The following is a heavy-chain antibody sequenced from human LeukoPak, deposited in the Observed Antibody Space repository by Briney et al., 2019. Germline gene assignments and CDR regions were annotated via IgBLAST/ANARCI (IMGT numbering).Heavy chain of an antibody. J-gene: IGHJ4*02. CDR1: GFTFSDYY. CDR2: ISSSGSTI. D-gene: IGHD3-3*01. CDR3: ARDDFWSGYYCFDY. V-gene: IGHV3-11*04. Sequence: GGSLRLSCAAPGFTFSDYYMSWIRQAPGKGLEWVSYISSSGSTIYYADSVKGRFAISRDNAKNSLYLQMNSLRAEDTAVYYCARDDFWSGYYCFDYWGQGTLVTVSS.